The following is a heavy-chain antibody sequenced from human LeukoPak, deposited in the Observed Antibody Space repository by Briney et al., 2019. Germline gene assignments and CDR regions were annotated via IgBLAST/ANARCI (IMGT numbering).Heavy chain of an antibody. CDR2: TYYRSKWYN. Sequence: SQTLSLTCAISGDSVSSNSAAWNWIRQSPSRGLEWLGRTYYRSKWYNDYAVSVKSRITINPDTSKNQFSLQLNSVTPEDTAVYYCARDLVRYCSSTSCPIPFDYWGQGTLVTVSS. V-gene: IGHV6-1*01. J-gene: IGHJ4*02. D-gene: IGHD2-2*01. CDR1: GDSVSSNSAA. CDR3: ARDLVRYCSSTSCPIPFDY.